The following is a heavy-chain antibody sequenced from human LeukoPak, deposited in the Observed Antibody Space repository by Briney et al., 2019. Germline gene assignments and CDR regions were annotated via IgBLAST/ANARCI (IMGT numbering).Heavy chain of an antibody. D-gene: IGHD5-18*01. J-gene: IGHJ6*03. CDR1: GFTFSSYE. CDR3: AREYGYSYAYYYYMDV. Sequence: GGSLRLSCAASGFTFSSYEMNWVRQAPGKGLEWVSYISSRGTTIYYADSVKGRFTISRDNAKNSLYLQMNSLRGEDTAVYYCAREYGYSYAYYYYMDVWGKGTTVTVSS. CDR2: ISSRGTTI. V-gene: IGHV3-48*03.